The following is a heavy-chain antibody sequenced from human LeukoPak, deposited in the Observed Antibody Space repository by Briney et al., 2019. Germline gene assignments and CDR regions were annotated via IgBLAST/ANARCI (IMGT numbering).Heavy chain of an antibody. V-gene: IGHV4-38-2*01. CDR3: ARHVPDIVVVPAAIGWFDP. D-gene: IGHD2-2*01. CDR1: GYSISSGYY. Sequence: SETLSLTCAVSGYSISSGYYWGWIRQPPGKGLEWIGSIYHSGSTYYNPSLKSRVTISVDTSKNQFSLKLSSVTAADTAVYYCARHVPDIVVVPAAIGWFDPWGQGTLVTVSS. CDR2: IYHSGST. J-gene: IGHJ5*02.